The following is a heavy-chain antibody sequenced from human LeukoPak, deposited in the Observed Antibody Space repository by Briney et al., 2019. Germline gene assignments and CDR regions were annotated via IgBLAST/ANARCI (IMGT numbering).Heavy chain of an antibody. CDR3: ARDKAVGTDAYYYYGMDV. D-gene: IGHD6-19*01. Sequence: PSETLSLTCAVSGGSISSGGYSWSWIRQPPGKGLEWIGYIYYSGSTNYNPSLKSRVTISVDTSKNQFSLKLSSVTAADTAVYYCARDKAVGTDAYYYYGMDVWGQGTTVTVSS. CDR1: GGSISSGGYS. J-gene: IGHJ6*02. V-gene: IGHV4-61*08. CDR2: IYYSGST.